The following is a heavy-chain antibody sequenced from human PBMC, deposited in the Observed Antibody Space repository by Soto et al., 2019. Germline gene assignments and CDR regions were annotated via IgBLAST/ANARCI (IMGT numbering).Heavy chain of an antibody. CDR3: ATETYFDWLLYNY. V-gene: IGHV1-46*01. CDR2: INPHGGST. J-gene: IGHJ4*02. D-gene: IGHD3-9*01. Sequence: WASVKVSCKAPGDTFTSYYLNWVRQAPGQGLEWMGVINPHGGSTKYAQKFQGRVTMTEDTSTDTAYMELSSLRSEDTAVYYCATETYFDWLLYNYWGQGTLVTVSS. CDR1: GDTFTSYY.